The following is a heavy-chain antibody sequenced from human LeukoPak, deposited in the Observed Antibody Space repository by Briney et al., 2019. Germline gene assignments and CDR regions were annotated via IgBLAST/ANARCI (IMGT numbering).Heavy chain of an antibody. Sequence: GGSLRLSCAASGFTFSTYAMSWVRQAPGKGLEWVSAIGGGGDSTYYAVSVKGRFTISRDNSKNTLYLQMNSLRAEDTAVYYCAREGPRGNSQFDYWGQGTLVTVSS. CDR2: IGGGGDST. CDR1: GFTFSTYA. CDR3: AREGPRGNSQFDY. V-gene: IGHV3-23*01. D-gene: IGHD2/OR15-2a*01. J-gene: IGHJ4*02.